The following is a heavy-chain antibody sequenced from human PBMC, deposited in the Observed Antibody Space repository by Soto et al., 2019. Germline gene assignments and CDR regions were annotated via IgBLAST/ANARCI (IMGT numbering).Heavy chain of an antibody. V-gene: IGHV3-23*01. J-gene: IGHJ4*02. D-gene: IGHD5-12*01. CDR2: IRASGDST. CDR3: AKGGFTSYFDY. Sequence: EVQLLESGGGLVQPGGSLRLSCAASGFTFRNYAMTWVRQAPGKGLEWVSTIRASGDSTYYADSVKGRITISRDNSKNTMYLPMNSLEAEDTGVYFCAKGGFTSYFDYWGQGILVIVSS. CDR1: GFTFRNYA.